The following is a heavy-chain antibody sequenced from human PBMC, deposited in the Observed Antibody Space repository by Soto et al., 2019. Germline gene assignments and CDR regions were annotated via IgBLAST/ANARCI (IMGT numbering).Heavy chain of an antibody. CDR2: IWHSGTT. CDR1: GGSMDTNW. CDR3: ARHIAVAGTRGFDY. J-gene: IGHJ4*02. D-gene: IGHD6-19*01. Sequence: SETLSLTCAVSGGSMDTNWWSCVRQPPGKGLEWIGEIWHSGTTNYNPSLKSRGTISLDKSKNQFSLRLNFVTAADSAVYYCARHIAVAGTRGFDYWGQGTLVPSPQ. V-gene: IGHV4-4*02.